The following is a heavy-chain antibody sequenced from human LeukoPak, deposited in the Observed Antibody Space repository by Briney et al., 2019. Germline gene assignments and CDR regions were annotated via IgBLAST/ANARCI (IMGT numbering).Heavy chain of an antibody. V-gene: IGHV4-59*08. CDR1: GGSISSYY. Sequence: SETLSLTCTVSGGSISSYYWSWIRQPPGKGLEWIGYIYYSGSTNYNPSLKSRVTISVDTSKNQFSLKLSSETAADTAVYYCARLPENYYDSSGYYLFDYWGQGTLVTVSS. D-gene: IGHD3-22*01. J-gene: IGHJ4*02. CDR3: ARLPENYYDSSGYYLFDY. CDR2: IYYSGST.